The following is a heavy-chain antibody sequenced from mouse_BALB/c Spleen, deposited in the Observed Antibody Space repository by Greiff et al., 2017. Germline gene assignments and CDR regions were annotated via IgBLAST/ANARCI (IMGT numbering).Heavy chain of an antibody. CDR1: GFSLTGYG. CDR2: IWGDGST. J-gene: IGHJ3*01. Sequence: QVQLQESEPGLVAPSQSLSITCTVSGFSLTGYGVNWVRQPPGKGLEWLGMIWGDGSTDYNSALKSRLSISKDNSKSQVFLKMNSLQTDDTARYYCALTARATPLAYWGQGTLVTVSA. D-gene: IGHD3-1*01. V-gene: IGHV2-6-7*01. CDR3: ALTARATPLAY.